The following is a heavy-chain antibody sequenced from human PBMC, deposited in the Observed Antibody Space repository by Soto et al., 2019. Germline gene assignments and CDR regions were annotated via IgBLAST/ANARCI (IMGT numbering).Heavy chain of an antibody. CDR1: GASVSTGAYY. J-gene: IGHJ5*02. CDR2: IYESGYT. Sequence: KTSETLSLTCTVSGASVSTGAYYWGWVRQRPGKGLEWVGYIYESGYTYYNTSLKSRLTISLDRSNNQFSLGLTSVTAADTAVYYCVRALRHTAMVYPWFDPWAQGTLVTVSS. CDR3: VRALRHTAMVYPWFDP. D-gene: IGHD5-18*01. V-gene: IGHV4-31*03.